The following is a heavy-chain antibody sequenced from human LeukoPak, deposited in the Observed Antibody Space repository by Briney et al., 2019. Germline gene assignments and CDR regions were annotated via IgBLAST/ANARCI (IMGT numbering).Heavy chain of an antibody. J-gene: IGHJ4*02. V-gene: IGHV3-21*01. CDR1: GFTFSSHS. CDR2: ISSSSSYI. CDR3: ARPTMIVVGIGYYFDY. Sequence: GGSLRLSCAASGFTFSSHSMNWVRQAPGKGLEWVSSISSSSSYIYYADSVKGRFTISRDNAKNSLYLQMNSLRAEDTAVYYCARPTMIVVGIGYYFDYWGQGTLVTVSS. D-gene: IGHD3-22*01.